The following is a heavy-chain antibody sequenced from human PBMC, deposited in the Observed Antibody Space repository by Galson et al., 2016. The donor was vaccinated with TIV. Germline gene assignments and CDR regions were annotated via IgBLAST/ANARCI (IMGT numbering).Heavy chain of an antibody. CDR2: VKQDGSES. Sequence: SLRLSCAASGFTFSTYWMSWARQAPGKGLEWVGNVKQDGSESYYVDSVRGRFTISRDNAKNSVYLQMNSLRAEGTAVYYCVRKDQVADFCSTTSCSHDYWGQGTLVTVSS. J-gene: IGHJ4*02. V-gene: IGHV3-7*01. CDR3: VRKDQVADFCSTTSCSHDY. CDR1: GFTFSTYW. D-gene: IGHD2-2*01.